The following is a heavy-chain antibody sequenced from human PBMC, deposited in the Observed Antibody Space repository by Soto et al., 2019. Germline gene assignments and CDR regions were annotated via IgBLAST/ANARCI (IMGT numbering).Heavy chain of an antibody. CDR1: GFTFNNYA. V-gene: IGHV3-30-3*01. J-gene: IGHJ4*02. Sequence: GGSLRLSCVASGFTFNNYAMHWVRQAPGKGLEWMAFISYDGSNKYYADSVTGRFTISRDNSRNTLYLQMNSLRAEDTAVYYCARGDGYIYGNTFDSWGQGALVTVSS. CDR3: ARGDGYIYGNTFDS. CDR2: ISYDGSNK. D-gene: IGHD5-18*01.